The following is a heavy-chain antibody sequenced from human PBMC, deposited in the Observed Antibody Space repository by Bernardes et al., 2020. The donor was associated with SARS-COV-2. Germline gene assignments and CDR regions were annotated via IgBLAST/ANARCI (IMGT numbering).Heavy chain of an antibody. Sequence: ASVKVSCKASGYTFTGYYMHWVRQAPGQGLAWMGWINPNSGGTNYAQKFQGRVTMTRDTSISTAYMELSRLRSDDTAVYYCARDREPGIAVAGTYDYWGQGTLVTVSS. CDR2: INPNSGGT. J-gene: IGHJ4*02. D-gene: IGHD6-19*01. V-gene: IGHV1-2*02. CDR3: ARDREPGIAVAGTYDY. CDR1: GYTFTGYY.